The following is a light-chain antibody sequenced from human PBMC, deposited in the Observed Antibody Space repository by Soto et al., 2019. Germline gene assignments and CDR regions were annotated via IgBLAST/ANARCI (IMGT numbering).Light chain of an antibody. CDR1: QSINSD. Sequence: EIVMTQSPATLSVSPGERATLSCRASQSINSDLAWYLQKPGQAPRLLIYGASTRATGIPARSSGSGSVTEFTLTISSLQPEDFAVYYCQQYNDWLALSFGGGTKVDI. CDR3: QQYNDWLALS. V-gene: IGKV3-15*01. CDR2: GAS. J-gene: IGKJ4*01.